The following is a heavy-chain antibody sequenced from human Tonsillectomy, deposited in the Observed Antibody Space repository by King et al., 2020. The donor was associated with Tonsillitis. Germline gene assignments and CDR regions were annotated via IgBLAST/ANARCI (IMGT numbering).Heavy chain of an antibody. J-gene: IGHJ3*02. D-gene: IGHD3-10*01. V-gene: IGHV4-59*01. CDR1: GGSISSYY. CDR3: ARVTDYYGSGSLSLDAFDI. Sequence: VQLQESGPGLVKPSETLSLNCTVSGGSISSYYWSWIRQPPGKGLEWIGYIYYSGGTNYNPPLKSRVTIPVDTSKTQFSLKLSSVTAADTAVYYCARVTDYYGSGSLSLDAFDIWGQGTMVTVSS. CDR2: IYYSGGT.